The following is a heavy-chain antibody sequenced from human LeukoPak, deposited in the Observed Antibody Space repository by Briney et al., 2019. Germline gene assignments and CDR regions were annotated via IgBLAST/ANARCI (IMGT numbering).Heavy chain of an antibody. Sequence: GGSLRLSCTASGFTFSDYWVTWVRQAPGERLEWVANIKQDASAKYYVDSVKGRFTISRDNAKNSLYLQMGSLRVEDTATYYCARWRGSTSERSDYWGQGTLVTVSS. D-gene: IGHD2-2*01. CDR3: ARWRGSTSERSDY. V-gene: IGHV3-7*01. CDR2: IKQDASAK. CDR1: GFTFSDYW. J-gene: IGHJ4*02.